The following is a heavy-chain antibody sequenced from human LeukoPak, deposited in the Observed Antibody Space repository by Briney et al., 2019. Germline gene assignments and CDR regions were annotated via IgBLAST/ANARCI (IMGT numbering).Heavy chain of an antibody. D-gene: IGHD2-15*01. J-gene: IGHJ4*02. CDR3: ARDRRSGGSCLDY. Sequence: PSETLSLTCTVSGGSISNYYWTWIRQPPGRGLEWIGYIYYSGSTNYNPSLKSRVTLSVDTSKNQFSLQLNSVTPEDTAAYYCARDRRSGGSCLDYWGQGTLVTVSS. V-gene: IGHV4-59*12. CDR1: GGSISNYY. CDR2: IYYSGST.